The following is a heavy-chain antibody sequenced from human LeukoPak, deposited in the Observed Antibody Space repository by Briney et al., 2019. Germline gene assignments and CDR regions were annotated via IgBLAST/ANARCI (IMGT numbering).Heavy chain of an antibody. CDR2: ISWNSGSI. J-gene: IGHJ5*02. V-gene: IGHV3-9*01. CDR3: AKDSNDILTGYWEFDP. CDR1: GFTFDDYA. Sequence: GGSLRLSCAASGFTFDDYAMHWVRQAPGKGLEWVSGISWNSGSIVYADSVKGRFTISRDNAKNSLYLQMNSLRAEDTALYYCAKDSNDILTGYWEFDPWGQGTLVTVSS. D-gene: IGHD3-9*01.